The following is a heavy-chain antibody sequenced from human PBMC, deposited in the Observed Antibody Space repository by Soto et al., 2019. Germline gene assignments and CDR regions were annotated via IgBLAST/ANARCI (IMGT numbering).Heavy chain of an antibody. D-gene: IGHD6-13*01. CDR1: GGSISSSNW. CDR2: IYHSGST. CDR3: AREEQPYGMDV. Sequence: QVQLQESGPGLVKPSGTLSLTCAVSGGSISSSNWWSWVRQPPGKGLEWIGEIYHSGSTNYNPSPKRXXTXSXXKSKHQFSLKRSSVPAADTAVYYCAREEQPYGMDVWGQGTTVTVSS. J-gene: IGHJ6*02. V-gene: IGHV4-4*02.